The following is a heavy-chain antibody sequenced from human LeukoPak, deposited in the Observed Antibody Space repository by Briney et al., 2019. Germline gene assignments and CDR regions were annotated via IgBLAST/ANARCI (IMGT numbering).Heavy chain of an antibody. CDR1: GFTFSSYW. Sequence: GGSLRLSCAASGFTFSSYWMSWVRQAPGKGLEWVANIKQDGSEKYYVDSVKGRFTISRDNAKNSLYLQMNSLRAEDTAVYYCAKPTYGSGATHYYYYMDVWGKGTTVTVSS. V-gene: IGHV3-7*03. J-gene: IGHJ6*03. CDR2: IKQDGSEK. CDR3: AKPTYGSGATHYYYYMDV. D-gene: IGHD3-10*01.